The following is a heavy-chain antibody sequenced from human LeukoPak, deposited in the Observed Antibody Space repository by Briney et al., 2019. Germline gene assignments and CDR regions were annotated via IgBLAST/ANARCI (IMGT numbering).Heavy chain of an antibody. CDR2: IFYTGKT. V-gene: IGHV4-39*07. CDR3: RVFDS. CDR1: GGSVYTSDYY. J-gene: IGHJ4*02. Sequence: SETLSLTCTVSGGSVYTSDYYWGWVRQPPGKGPEWIGDIFYTGKTHYNPSLKRRVSISIDTAKNQFSLELTSVTAPDTAVYCARVFDSWGQGTLVTVSS.